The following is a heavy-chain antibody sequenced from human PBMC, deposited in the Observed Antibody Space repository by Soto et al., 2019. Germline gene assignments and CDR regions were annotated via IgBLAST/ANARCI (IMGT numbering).Heavy chain of an antibody. CDR3: ARQRTSDVTQAYFDV. V-gene: IGHV4-59*04. Sequence: SETLSLTCAVYGGSFSGYYWSWIRQPPGKGLEWIGSIYYSGSTYNNPSLRSRVSMSIDTSKDQFSLKLKSVTAADTALYFCARQRTSDVTQAYFDVWGPGSLVTVSS. CDR1: GGSFSGYY. CDR2: IYYSGST. J-gene: IGHJ4*02. D-gene: IGHD2-21*02.